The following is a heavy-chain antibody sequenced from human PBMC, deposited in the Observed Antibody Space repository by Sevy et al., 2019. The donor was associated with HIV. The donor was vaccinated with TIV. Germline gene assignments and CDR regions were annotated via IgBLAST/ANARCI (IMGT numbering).Heavy chain of an antibody. CDR1: GFTFSSYS. CDR3: ARERKMYDSSGYYFHFHY. D-gene: IGHD3-22*01. V-gene: IGHV3-48*02. J-gene: IGHJ4*02. CDR2: ISGSSSTI. Sequence: GGSLRLSCAASGFTFSSYSLNWVRQAPGKGLEWVSYISGSSSTIYYADSVKGRVTISRDNAKNSLYLQMNSLRDEDTAVYYCARERKMYDSSGYYFHFHYWGQGTLVTVSS.